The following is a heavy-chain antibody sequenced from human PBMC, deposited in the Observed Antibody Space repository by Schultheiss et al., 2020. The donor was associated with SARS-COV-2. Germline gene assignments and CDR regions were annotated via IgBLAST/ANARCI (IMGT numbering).Heavy chain of an antibody. V-gene: IGHV2-5*01. CDR3: AHTLVVVTGDAFDI. D-gene: IGHD2-21*02. Sequence: SWVRQAPGKGLEWLALIYWNDDKRYSPSLKSRLTITKDTSKNQVVLTMTNMDPVDTATYYCAHTLVVVTGDAFDIWGQGTMVTVSS. CDR2: IYWNDDK. J-gene: IGHJ3*02.